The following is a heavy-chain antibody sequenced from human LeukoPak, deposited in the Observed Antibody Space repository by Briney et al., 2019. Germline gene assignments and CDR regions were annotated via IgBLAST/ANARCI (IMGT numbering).Heavy chain of an antibody. Sequence: GGSLRLSCAAPGFTFSSYWMSWVRQAPGKGLEWVANINQDGSAKDYGGSVEGRFTISRDNAKNSLYLQMNSLTAEDTAVYFCASAPNENYFDFWGQGTLVTVSS. V-gene: IGHV3-7*01. CDR1: GFTFSSYW. CDR3: ASAPNENYFDF. CDR2: INQDGSAK. J-gene: IGHJ4*02.